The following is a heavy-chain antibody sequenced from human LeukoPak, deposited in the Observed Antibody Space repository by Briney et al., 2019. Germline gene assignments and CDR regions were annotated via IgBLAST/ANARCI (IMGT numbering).Heavy chain of an antibody. D-gene: IGHD6-13*01. CDR3: ATRGGVSSSWHDY. CDR1: GGSLSSSNW. CDR2: IYHSGST. Sequence: SETLSLTCAVSGGSLSSSNWWSWVRPPPGKGLEWIGEIYHSGSTNYNPSLKSRVTISVDKSKNQFSLKLSSVTAADTAVYYCATRGGVSSSWHDYWGQGTLVTVSS. J-gene: IGHJ4*02. V-gene: IGHV4-4*02.